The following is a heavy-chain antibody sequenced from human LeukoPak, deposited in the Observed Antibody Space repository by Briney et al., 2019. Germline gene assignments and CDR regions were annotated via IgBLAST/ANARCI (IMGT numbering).Heavy chain of an antibody. CDR1: GGSISTYY. D-gene: IGHD3-10*01. J-gene: IGHJ6*03. Sequence: SETLSLTCTVSGGSISTYYWGWIRQAPGKGLEWIGSIYYSGNTYYNSSLKSRVTISLDTSKNQFSLNLFSVTAADTAMYYCTRGRGYYYYMDVWGKGTTVTISS. CDR2: IYYSGNT. CDR3: TRGRGYYYYMDV. V-gene: IGHV4-39*07.